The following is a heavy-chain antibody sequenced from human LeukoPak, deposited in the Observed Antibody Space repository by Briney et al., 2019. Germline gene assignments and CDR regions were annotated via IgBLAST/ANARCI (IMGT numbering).Heavy chain of an antibody. V-gene: IGHV1-24*01. CDR3: ATHLMIVVVFPGDVDAFDI. J-gene: IGHJ3*02. Sequence: ASVKVSCKVSGYTLTELSMHWVRQAPGKGLEWMGGFDPEDGETIYAQKFQGRVTMTEDTSTDTAYMELSSLRSEDTAVYYCATHLMIVVVFPGDVDAFDIWGQGTMVTVSS. CDR2: FDPEDGET. CDR1: GYTLTELS. D-gene: IGHD3-22*01.